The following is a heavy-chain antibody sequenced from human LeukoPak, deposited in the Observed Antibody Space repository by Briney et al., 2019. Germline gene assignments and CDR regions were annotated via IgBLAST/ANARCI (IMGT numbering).Heavy chain of an antibody. CDR3: ARGNWNPAY. J-gene: IGHJ4*02. D-gene: IGHD1-1*01. CDR1: GFTFSTYW. V-gene: IGHV3-7*01. CDR2: IKQDGSEI. Sequence: GGSLRLSRAASGFTFSTYWMTWVRQAPGKGLEWVANIKQDGSEISYVDSVKGRFTISRDNAKNSLYLQMNSLRDEDTAVYYCARGNWNPAYWGQGTLVTVSS.